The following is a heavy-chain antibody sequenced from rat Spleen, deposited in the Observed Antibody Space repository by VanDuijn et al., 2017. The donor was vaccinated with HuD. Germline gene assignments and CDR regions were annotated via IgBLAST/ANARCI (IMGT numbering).Heavy chain of an antibody. D-gene: IGHD4-3*01. CDR1: GFTFSDYY. V-gene: IGHV5-29*01. J-gene: IGHJ1*01. Sequence: EVQLVESDGGLVQPGRSLKLSCAASGFTFSDYYMAWVRQAPTKGLEWVATISYDGSSTYYRDSVKGRFTISRDNAKSTLYLQMDSLRSEDTATYYCARLSGPLWCFDFWGPGTMVTVTS. CDR3: ARLSGPLWCFDF. CDR2: ISYDGSST.